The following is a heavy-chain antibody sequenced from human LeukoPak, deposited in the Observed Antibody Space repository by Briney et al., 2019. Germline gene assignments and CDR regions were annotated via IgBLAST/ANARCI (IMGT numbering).Heavy chain of an antibody. V-gene: IGHV3-23*01. CDR3: ARDLTGMTSN. Sequence: GGSLRLSCAASGFTFSDYYMSWIRQAPGKGLEWVSAISGSGGSTYYADSVKGRFTISRDNSKNTLYLQMNSLRAEDTAVYYCARDLTGMTSNWGQGTLVTVSS. CDR2: ISGSGGST. J-gene: IGHJ4*02. CDR1: GFTFSDYY.